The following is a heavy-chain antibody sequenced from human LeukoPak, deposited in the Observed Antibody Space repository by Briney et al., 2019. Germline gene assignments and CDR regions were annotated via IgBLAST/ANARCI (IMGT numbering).Heavy chain of an antibody. D-gene: IGHD3-10*01. CDR3: ARGRVWGLVRGVKYDY. CDR2: INHSGST. J-gene: IGHJ4*02. Sequence: SETLSLTCAVYGGSFSGYYWSWIRQPPGKGLEWIGEINHSGSTNYNPSLKSRVTISVDTFKNQFSLKLSSVTAADTAVYYCARGRVWGLVRGVKYDYWGQGTLVTVSS. V-gene: IGHV4-34*01. CDR1: GGSFSGYY.